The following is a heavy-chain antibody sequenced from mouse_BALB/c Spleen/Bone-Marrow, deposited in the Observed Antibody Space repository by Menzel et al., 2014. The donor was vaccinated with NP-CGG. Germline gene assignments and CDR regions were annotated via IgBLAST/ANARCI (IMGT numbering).Heavy chain of an antibody. CDR2: ISNYSGNT. J-gene: IGHJ3*01. Sequence: VQLQQSGPELVRPGVSVKSSCKGSGYTFTDYAMHWVKQSHAKSLEWIGVISNYSGNTNYNQKFKGKATMTVDKSSSTAYMELARLTSEDSAIYYCASPIYYGNYEGFAYWGQGTLVTVSA. D-gene: IGHD2-1*01. CDR1: GYTFTDYA. CDR3: ASPIYYGNYEGFAY. V-gene: IGHV1-67*01.